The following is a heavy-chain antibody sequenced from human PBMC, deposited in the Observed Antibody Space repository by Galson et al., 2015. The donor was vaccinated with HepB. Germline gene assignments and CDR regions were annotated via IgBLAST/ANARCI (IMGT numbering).Heavy chain of an antibody. D-gene: IGHD1-26*01. CDR1: GYTFSSYA. Sequence: SVKVSCKASGYTFSSYAMHWVRQAPGQRPEWMGWTNTGNGKTKYSQKFQDRVIITRDTSATTAYMEVSSLKSEDTAVYYCARSGLVGGGLSFDYWGQGTLVTVSS. V-gene: IGHV1-3*04. J-gene: IGHJ4*02. CDR2: TNTGNGKT. CDR3: ARSGLVGGGLSFDY.